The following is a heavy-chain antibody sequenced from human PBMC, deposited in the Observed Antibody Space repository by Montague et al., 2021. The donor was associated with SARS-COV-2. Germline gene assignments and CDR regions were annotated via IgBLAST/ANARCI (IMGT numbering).Heavy chain of an antibody. J-gene: IGHJ6*02. V-gene: IGHV4-4*07. CDR2: LYTSGST. Sequence: SETLSLTCTVSGGSISNYYWTWIRQPAGKGLEWIGRLYTSGSTTYNPSIKSRVTMSVDTSKNQFSLNVTSVTAADTAIYYCARESGYSSGWRYYYGMDVWGQGTTVTVS. CDR3: ARESGYSSGWRYYYGMDV. D-gene: IGHD6-19*01. CDR1: GGSISNYY.